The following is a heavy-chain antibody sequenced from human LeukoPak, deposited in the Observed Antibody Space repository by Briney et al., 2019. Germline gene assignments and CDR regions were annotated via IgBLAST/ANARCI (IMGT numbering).Heavy chain of an antibody. V-gene: IGHV4-59*12. J-gene: IGHJ3*02. D-gene: IGHD5-18*01. CDR3: AFVDTGAFDI. CDR1: GGSISSYY. CDR2: IYYSGST. Sequence: SETLSLTCTVSGGSISSYYWIWIRQPPGKGLEWIGYIYYSGSTNYNPSLKSRVTISVDTSKNQFSLKLSSVTAADTAVYYCAFVDTGAFDIWGQGTMVTVSS.